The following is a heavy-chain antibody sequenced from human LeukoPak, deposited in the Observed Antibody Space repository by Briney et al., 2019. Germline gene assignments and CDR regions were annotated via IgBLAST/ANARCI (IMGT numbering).Heavy chain of an antibody. CDR3: AHLGYSSSWYGSDFQH. V-gene: IGHV1-8*01. CDR2: MNPNSGNT. D-gene: IGHD6-13*01. CDR1: GYTFTSYD. Sequence: ASVKVSCKASGYTFTSYDINWVRQATGQGLEWMGWMNPNSGNTGYAQKFQGRVTMTRSTSISTAYMELSSLRSEDTAVYYCAHLGYSSSWYGSDFQHWGQGTLVTVSS. J-gene: IGHJ1*01.